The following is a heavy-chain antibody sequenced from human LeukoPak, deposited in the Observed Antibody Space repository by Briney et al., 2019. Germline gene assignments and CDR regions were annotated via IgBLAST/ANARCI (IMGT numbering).Heavy chain of an antibody. V-gene: IGHV4-34*01. J-gene: IGHJ6*03. CDR3: ARPRLGYYYMDV. CDR2: INHSGST. Sequence: PSETLSLTCAVYGGSFSGYYWSWIRQPPGKGLEWIGEINHSGSTNYNPSLKSRVTISVDTSKNQFSLKLSSVTAADTAVYYCARPRLGYYYMDVWGKGTTVTISS. CDR1: GGSFSGYY. D-gene: IGHD7-27*01.